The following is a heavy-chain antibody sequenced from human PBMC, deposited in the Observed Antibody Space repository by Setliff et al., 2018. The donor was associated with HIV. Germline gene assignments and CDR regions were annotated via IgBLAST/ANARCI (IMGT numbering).Heavy chain of an antibody. CDR1: GGTFSSYA. D-gene: IGHD3-22*01. CDR3: ARGLSFYDPGGFDY. V-gene: IGHV1-69*13. J-gene: IGHJ4*02. Sequence: GASVKVSCKASGGTFSSYAISWVRQAPGQGLDWMGGIIPVFGTTNYAQKFQGRVTITADESTSTAYMELSSLRSEDTAVYYCARGLSFYDPGGFDYWGQGTLVTVSS. CDR2: IIPVFGTT.